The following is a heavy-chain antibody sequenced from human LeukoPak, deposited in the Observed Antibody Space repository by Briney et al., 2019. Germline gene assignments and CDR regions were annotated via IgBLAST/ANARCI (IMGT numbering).Heavy chain of an antibody. V-gene: IGHV1-2*02. D-gene: IGHD4-17*01. Sequence: GASVKVSCKASGYTFTGYYMHWVRQAPGQGLEWMGWINPNSGGTNYAQKFQGRVTMTRDTSISTAYMELSRLRSDNTAVYYCARGVTRLVTTPFGVWGQGTLVTVSS. CDR2: INPNSGGT. CDR3: ARGVTRLVTTPFGV. CDR1: GYTFTGYY. J-gene: IGHJ4*02.